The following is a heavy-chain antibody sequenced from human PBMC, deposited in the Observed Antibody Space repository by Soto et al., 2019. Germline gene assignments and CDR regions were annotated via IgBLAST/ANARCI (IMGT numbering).Heavy chain of an antibody. J-gene: IGHJ3*02. D-gene: IGHD3-22*01. V-gene: IGHV3-15*01. CDR1: GFNFRNAW. Sequence: PGGSLRLSCAASGFNFRNAWMSWVRQTPGKGLEWVGRIKSKTDGGTTDYAAPVKGRFTISRDDSKNTLYLQTISLKTEDTAVYYCTTDARIVVVTYDGFDIWGQGTMVTVSS. CDR2: IKSKTDGGTT. CDR3: TTDARIVVVTYDGFDI.